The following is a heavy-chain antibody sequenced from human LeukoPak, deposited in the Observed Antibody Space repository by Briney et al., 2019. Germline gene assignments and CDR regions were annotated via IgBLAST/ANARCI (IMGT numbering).Heavy chain of an antibody. CDR2: VSWNSGSI. CDR1: GFTFDDYA. Sequence: PGGSLRLSCAASGFTFDDYAMHWVRQAPGKGLEWVSGVSWNSGSIGYADSVKGRFTISRDNSKNTLYLQMNSLRAEDTAVYYCASREGLFDPWGQGTLVTVSS. CDR3: ASREGLFDP. V-gene: IGHV3-9*01. J-gene: IGHJ5*02.